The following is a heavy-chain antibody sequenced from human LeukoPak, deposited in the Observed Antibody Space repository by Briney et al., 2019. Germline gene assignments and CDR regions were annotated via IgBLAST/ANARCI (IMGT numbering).Heavy chain of an antibody. CDR1: GGSISSNNYY. CDR2: IYYSGST. Sequence: ASETLSLTCTVSGGSISSNNYYWGWIRQPPGKGLEWIGSIYYSGSTYYNPSLKSRVTISVDRSKNQFSLKMTSVTAADTAVYYCAGGGDGYQTRFDYWGQGTLVTVSS. D-gene: IGHD5-24*01. J-gene: IGHJ4*02. CDR3: AGGGDGYQTRFDY. V-gene: IGHV4-39*07.